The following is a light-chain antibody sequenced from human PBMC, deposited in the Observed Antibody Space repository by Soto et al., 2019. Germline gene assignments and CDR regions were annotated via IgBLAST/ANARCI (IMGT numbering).Light chain of an antibody. CDR1: QSISSY. CDR3: QQSYNTVT. Sequence: DIHMTQSPFSLSASVGDRVIITCRASQSISSYLSWYQQKPGKAPNLLIYGASSLQTGVPSRFSGSGSGTEFTLTISSLQPEDFATYYCQQSYNTVTFGPGTKVDIK. CDR2: GAS. V-gene: IGKV1-39*01. J-gene: IGKJ3*01.